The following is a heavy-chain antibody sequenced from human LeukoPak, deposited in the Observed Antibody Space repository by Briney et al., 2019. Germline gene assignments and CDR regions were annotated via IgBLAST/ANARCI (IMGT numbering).Heavy chain of an antibody. J-gene: IGHJ5*02. CDR3: ARDTGNHPNNWLDP. V-gene: IGHV3-33*01. D-gene: IGHD1-14*01. Sequence: GRSPRLSCEASGFSFSSHAMQWVRQAPGKGLEWVALIWYDGSNTYYADSVQGRFTISRDNSKNTLYLQMNSLRAEDTAIYYCARDTGNHPNNWLDPWGQGTLVTVSS. CDR1: GFSFSSHA. CDR2: IWYDGSNT.